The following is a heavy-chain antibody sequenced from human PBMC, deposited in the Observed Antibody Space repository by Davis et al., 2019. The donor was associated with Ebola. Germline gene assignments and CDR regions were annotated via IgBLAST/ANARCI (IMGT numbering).Heavy chain of an antibody. J-gene: IGHJ4*02. CDR1: GFSLTTYW. CDR2: IKSKTDGGTT. D-gene: IGHD2-2*01. CDR3: TTAGDIVVVPAAADY. V-gene: IGHV3-15*01. Sequence: GESLKISCAASGFSLTTYWMSWVRQAPGKGLEWVGRIKSKTDGGTTDYAAPVKGRFTISRDDSKNTLYLQMNSLKTEDTAVYYCTTAGDIVVVPAAADYWGQGTLVTVSS.